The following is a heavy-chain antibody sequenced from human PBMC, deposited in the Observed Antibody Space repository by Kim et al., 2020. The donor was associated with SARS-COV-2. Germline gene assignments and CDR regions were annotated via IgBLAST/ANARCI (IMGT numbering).Heavy chain of an antibody. Sequence: SFQGHVTISADKSISTAYLQWSSLKASDTAMYYCARHYCSSTSCSYYFDYWGQGTLVTVSS. D-gene: IGHD2-2*01. V-gene: IGHV5-10-1*01. CDR3: ARHYCSSTSCSYYFDY. J-gene: IGHJ4*02.